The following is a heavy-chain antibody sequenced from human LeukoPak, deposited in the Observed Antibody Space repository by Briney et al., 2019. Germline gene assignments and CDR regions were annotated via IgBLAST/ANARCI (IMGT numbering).Heavy chain of an antibody. CDR2: ITSGSSTI. D-gene: IGHD1-26*01. J-gene: IGHJ4*02. V-gene: IGHV3-48*02. CDR3: ATNSGAN. Sequence: GGSLRLSCAASGFTFSSYSMNWVRPARGEGVEWVLDITSGSSTIYYAASVKGRFTISRDNAKNSLYLPMNSLRDEDTAVYYCATNSGANWGQGTLVTVPS. CDR1: GFTFSSYS.